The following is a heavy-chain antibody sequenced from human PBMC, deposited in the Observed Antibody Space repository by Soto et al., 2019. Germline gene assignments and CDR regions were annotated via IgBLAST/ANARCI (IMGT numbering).Heavy chain of an antibody. J-gene: IGHJ4*02. CDR2: IYYSGST. CDR3: ATTDAGDFDY. V-gene: IGHV4-59*01. D-gene: IGHD1-1*01. Sequence: SETLSLTCTVSGGSISSYYLSWIRQPPGKGLEWIGYIYYSGSTNYNPSLKSRVTISVDTSKNQFSLKLSSVTAADTAVYYCATTDAGDFDYWGQGTLVTVSS. CDR1: GGSISSYY.